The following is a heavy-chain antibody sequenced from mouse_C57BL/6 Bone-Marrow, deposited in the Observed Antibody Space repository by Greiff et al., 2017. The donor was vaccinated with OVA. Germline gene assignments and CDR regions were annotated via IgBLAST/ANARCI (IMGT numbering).Heavy chain of an antibody. CDR1: GFSLTSYG. D-gene: IGHD2-5*01. V-gene: IGHV2-2*01. CDR3: ARETIVTPAYYFDY. J-gene: IGHJ2*01. CDR2: IWSGGST. Sequence: VQLKESGPGLVQPSQSLSITCTVSGFSLTSYGVHWVRQSPGKGLEWLGVIWSGGSTDYNAAFISRLSISKDNSKSQVFFKMNSLQADDTAIYYCARETIVTPAYYFDYWGQGTTLTVSS.